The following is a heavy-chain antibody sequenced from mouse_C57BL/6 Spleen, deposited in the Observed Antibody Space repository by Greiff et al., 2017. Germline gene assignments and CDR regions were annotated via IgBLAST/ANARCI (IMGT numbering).Heavy chain of an antibody. V-gene: IGHV14-1*01. Sequence: VQLQQSGAELVRPGASVKLSCTASGFNIKDYYMHWVKQRPEQGLEWIGRIDPEDGDTEYAPKFQGKATMTADKSSNTAYLQLSSLTSEDTAVYYCTTWAYGSSYAMDYWGQGTSVTVSS. CDR3: TTWAYGSSYAMDY. J-gene: IGHJ4*01. CDR1: GFNIKDYY. D-gene: IGHD1-1*01. CDR2: IDPEDGDT.